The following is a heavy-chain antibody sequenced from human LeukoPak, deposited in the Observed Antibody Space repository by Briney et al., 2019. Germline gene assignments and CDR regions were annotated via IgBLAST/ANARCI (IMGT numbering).Heavy chain of an antibody. Sequence: GGSLRLSCAASGFTVSTNYMSWVRQAPGKGLEWVSAIYSGGSTYYADSVKGRFTISRDNSRNTLYLQMNSLRAEDTAVYYCAREFDSSSLDYWGQGTLVTVPS. D-gene: IGHD6-6*01. V-gene: IGHV3-66*01. CDR2: IYSGGST. CDR1: GFTVSTNY. CDR3: AREFDSSSLDY. J-gene: IGHJ4*02.